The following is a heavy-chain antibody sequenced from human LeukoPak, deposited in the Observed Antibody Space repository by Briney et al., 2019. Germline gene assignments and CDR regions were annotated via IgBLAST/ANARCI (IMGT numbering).Heavy chain of an antibody. V-gene: IGHV3-53*01. Sequence: PGGSLRLSCAGSEFAFSNSYVSWVRQAPGKGLEWVSIIYSGGITYYTDSVKGRFTISRDNSKNTLYLQMNSLRDDDTAVYYCVRDSTTFRFGFWGQGTLVTVSS. CDR3: VRDSTTFRFGF. D-gene: IGHD4-11*01. J-gene: IGHJ4*02. CDR1: EFAFSNSY. CDR2: IYSGGIT.